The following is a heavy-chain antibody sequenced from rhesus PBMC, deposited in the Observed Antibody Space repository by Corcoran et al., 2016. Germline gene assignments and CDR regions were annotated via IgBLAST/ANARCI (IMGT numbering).Heavy chain of an antibody. D-gene: IGHD6-43*01. V-gene: IGHV4-73*01. Sequence: QVQLQQWGEGLVKPSETLSLTCAVYGGSISGYDYWSWIRQPPGKGLEGIGYIYGATASTNYNPSLKNLVPILKDSSKNQFSLKLSSVTAADTAVYYCARVNIAAALNFDYWGQGVQVTVSS. CDR1: GGSISGYDY. J-gene: IGHJ4*01. CDR2: IYGATAST. CDR3: ARVNIAAALNFDY.